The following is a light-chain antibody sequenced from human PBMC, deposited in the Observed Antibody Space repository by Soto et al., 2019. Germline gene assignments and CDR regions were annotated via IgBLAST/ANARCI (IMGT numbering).Light chain of an antibody. CDR2: EVS. Sequence: QSALTKPPSASGSPGQSVTISCTGTSSDVGAYNYVSWYQFHAGKAPKLIVYEVSKRPSDVPDRFSASKSGNTASLTVSGLQTEDEADYYCSSYAGSNNYVFGIGTKVTVL. V-gene: IGLV2-8*01. CDR3: SSYAGSNNYV. J-gene: IGLJ1*01. CDR1: SSDVGAYNY.